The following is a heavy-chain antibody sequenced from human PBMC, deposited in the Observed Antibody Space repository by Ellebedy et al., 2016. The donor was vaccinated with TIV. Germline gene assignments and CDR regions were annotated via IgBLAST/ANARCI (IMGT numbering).Heavy chain of an antibody. J-gene: IGHJ3*02. V-gene: IGHV4-38-2*02. CDR3: ATFRNLDGFEI. Sequence: SETLSLTCTVSGYSISSGNYWGWIRQPPGRGLEWIGSIYHSGTTYYNPSLKRRVTISVDTTKNHLSLRLRSVTAADTALYFCATFRNLDGFEIWGHGIMVTVSS. CDR2: IYHSGTT. CDR1: GYSISSGNY.